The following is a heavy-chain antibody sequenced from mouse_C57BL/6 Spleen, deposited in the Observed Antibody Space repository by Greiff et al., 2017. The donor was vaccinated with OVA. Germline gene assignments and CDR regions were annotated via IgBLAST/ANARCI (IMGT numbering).Heavy chain of an antibody. Sequence: QVHVKQPGAELVKPGASVKLSCKASGYTFTSYWMQWVKQRPGQGLEWIGEIDPSDSYTNYNQKFKGKATLTVDTSSSTAYMQLSSLTSEDSAVYYCARWGPTVVAHYFDYWGQGTTLTVSS. D-gene: IGHD1-1*01. CDR3: ARWGPTVVAHYFDY. CDR1: GYTFTSYW. CDR2: IDPSDSYT. J-gene: IGHJ2*01. V-gene: IGHV1-50*01.